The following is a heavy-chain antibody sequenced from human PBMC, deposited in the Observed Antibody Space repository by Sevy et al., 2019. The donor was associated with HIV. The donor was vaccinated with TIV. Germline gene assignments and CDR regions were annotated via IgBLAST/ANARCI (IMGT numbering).Heavy chain of an antibody. CDR3: ATGVTTVTPFDY. CDR2: IQQDGSDK. J-gene: IGHJ4*02. V-gene: IGHV3-7*01. CDR1: GFTFSDYW. Sequence: GGSLRLSCTASGFTFSDYWMSWVRQAPGKALEWVANIQQDGSDKHYVDSVKGRFTISRDNAKNSLYLQMNSLRAGDTAVYYCATGVTTVTPFDYWGQGTLVTVSS. D-gene: IGHD4-17*01.